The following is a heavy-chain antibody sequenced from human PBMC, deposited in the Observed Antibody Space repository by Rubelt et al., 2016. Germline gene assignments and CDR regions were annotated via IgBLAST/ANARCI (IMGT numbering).Heavy chain of an antibody. CDR2: IYSGGNT. CDR3: AKSAEGSTWYDA. D-gene: IGHD6-13*01. CDR1: GGSISRSRYY. V-gene: IGHV4-39*01. Sequence: QLQLQESGPGLVKPSETLSLTCAVYGGSISRSRYYWGWIRQPPGNGLEWIGSIYSGGNTYYNPSLNSRITISVDSSKNQFSLKLSSLTAADTAVYYCAKSAEGSTWYDAWGPGTLVTVSS. J-gene: IGHJ5*02.